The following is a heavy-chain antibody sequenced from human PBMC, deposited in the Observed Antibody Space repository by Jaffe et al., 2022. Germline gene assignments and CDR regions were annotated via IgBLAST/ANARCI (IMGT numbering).Heavy chain of an antibody. V-gene: IGHV1-2*06. D-gene: IGHD2-2*01. CDR3: ARDPLQRYCSSTSCSIYYYYYYMDV. Sequence: QVQLVQSGAEVKKPGASVKVSCKASGYTFTGYYMHWVRQAPGQGLEWMGRINPNSGGTNYAQKFQGRVTMTRDTSISTAYMELSRLRSDDTAVYYCARDPLQRYCSSTSCSIYYYYYYMDVWGKGTTVTVSS. CDR1: GYTFTGYY. J-gene: IGHJ6*03. CDR2: INPNSGGT.